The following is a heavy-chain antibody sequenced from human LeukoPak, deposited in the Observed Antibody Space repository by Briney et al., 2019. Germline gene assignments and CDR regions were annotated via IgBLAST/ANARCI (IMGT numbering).Heavy chain of an antibody. CDR2: INPNGGAT. CDR3: ARGVEGPYCSGGSCYYFDY. CDR1: GYTFTAYY. D-gene: IGHD2-15*01. Sequence: ASVKVSCKASGYTFTAYYIHWVRQAPGQGLEWMGWINPNGGATDSAQNFQGRVSMTSDTSISTAYMELSSLRSEDTAVYYCARGVEGPYCSGGSCYYFDYWGQGTLVTVSS. J-gene: IGHJ4*02. V-gene: IGHV1-2*02.